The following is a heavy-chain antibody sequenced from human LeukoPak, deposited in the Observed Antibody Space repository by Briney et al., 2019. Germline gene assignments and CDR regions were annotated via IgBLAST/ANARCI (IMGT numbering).Heavy chain of an antibody. J-gene: IGHJ4*02. CDR3: ARVKITVAGPFDH. CDR2: MYHSGST. V-gene: IGHV4-39*02. Sequence: SETLSLTCTVSGGSISSSDYYWGWIRQPPGKGLEWIGTMYHSGSTYYNPSLKSRVTISVDTSMNHFSLKVTSVTAADTAVYYCARVKITVAGPFDHRGQGTLVTVSS. D-gene: IGHD6-19*01. CDR1: GGSISSSDYY.